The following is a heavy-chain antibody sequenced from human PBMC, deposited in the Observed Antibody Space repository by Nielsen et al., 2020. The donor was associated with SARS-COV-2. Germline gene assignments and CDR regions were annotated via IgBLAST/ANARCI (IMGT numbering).Heavy chain of an antibody. J-gene: IGHJ4*02. CDR3: ARRTAYCSGGSCYGFDY. CDR2: IYPGDSDT. CDR1: GYSFTSYW. V-gene: IGHV5-51*01. Sequence: GESLKISCKGSGYSFTSYWIGWVRQMPGKGLEWMGIIYPGDSDTRYSPSFQGQVTTSADKSISTAYLQWSSLKASDTAMYYCARRTAYCSGGSCYGFDYWGQGTLVTVSS. D-gene: IGHD2-15*01.